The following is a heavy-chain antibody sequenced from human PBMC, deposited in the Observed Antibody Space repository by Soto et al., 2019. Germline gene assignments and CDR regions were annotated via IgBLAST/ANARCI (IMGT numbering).Heavy chain of an antibody. CDR3: ARDLGTMIVVSPAAFDI. V-gene: IGHV1-18*01. CDR1: GYTFTSYG. D-gene: IGHD3-22*01. J-gene: IGHJ3*02. Sequence: GASVKVSCKASGYTFTSYGISWVRQAPGQGLEWMGWISAYNGNTNYAQKLQGRVTMTTDTSTSTAYMELRSLRSDDTAVYYCARDLGTMIVVSPAAFDIWGQGTMVTVSS. CDR2: ISAYNGNT.